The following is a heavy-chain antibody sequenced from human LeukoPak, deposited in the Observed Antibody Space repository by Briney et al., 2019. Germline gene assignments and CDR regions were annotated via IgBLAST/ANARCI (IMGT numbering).Heavy chain of an antibody. J-gene: IGHJ4*02. CDR3: AKDRSGYSYGYADY. D-gene: IGHD5-18*01. CDR2: ISSNGGNT. V-gene: IGHV3-64*01. CDR1: GFTFSSYA. Sequence: PGGSLRLSCAASGFTFSSYAMHWVRQAPGKGLEYVSAISSNGGNTYYANSVKGRFTISRDNSKNTLYLQMGSLRTEDMAVYDCAKDRSGYSYGYADYWGQGTLVTVSS.